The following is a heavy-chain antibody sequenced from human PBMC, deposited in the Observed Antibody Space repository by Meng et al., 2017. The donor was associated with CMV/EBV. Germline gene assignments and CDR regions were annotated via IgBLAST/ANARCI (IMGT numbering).Heavy chain of an antibody. V-gene: IGHV3-21*01. Sequence: ESLKISCAASGFTFSSYSMNWVRQAPGKGLEWVSSISSSSSYIYYADSVKGRFTISRDNAKNSLYLQMNSLRAEDTAVYYCARSGYDFWSGYSNAFDIWGQGTMVTVSS. J-gene: IGHJ3*02. D-gene: IGHD3-3*01. CDR3: ARSGYDFWSGYSNAFDI. CDR2: ISSSSSYI. CDR1: GFTFSSYS.